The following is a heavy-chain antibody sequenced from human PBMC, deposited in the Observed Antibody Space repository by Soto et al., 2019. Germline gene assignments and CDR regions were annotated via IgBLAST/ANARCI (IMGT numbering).Heavy chain of an antibody. CDR1: GGTFSSYA. CDR3: ARGWLRHVPPYGWFDP. J-gene: IGHJ5*02. Sequence: GASVKVSCKASGGTFSSYAISWVRQAPGQGLEWMGGIIPIFGTANYAQKFQGRVTITAEESTSTAYMELSRMRSEDTAVYYCARGWLRHVPPYGWFDPWGQGTMVTVSS. CDR2: IIPIFGTA. D-gene: IGHD5-12*01. V-gene: IGHV1-69*13.